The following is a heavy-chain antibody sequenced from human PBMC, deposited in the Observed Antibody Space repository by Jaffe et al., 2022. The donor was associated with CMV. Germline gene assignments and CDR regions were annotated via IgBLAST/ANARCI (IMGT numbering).Heavy chain of an antibody. V-gene: IGHV3-23*01. Sequence: EVQLLESGGGLVQPGGSLRLSCAASGFTFSSYAMSWVRQAPGKGLEWVSAISGSGGSTYYADSVKGRFTISRDNSKNTLYLQMNSLRAEDTAVYYCAKDEEYYDFWSGYLFDYWGQGTLVTVSS. CDR2: ISGSGGST. J-gene: IGHJ4*02. CDR3: AKDEEYYDFWSGYLFDY. CDR1: GFTFSSYA. D-gene: IGHD3-3*01.